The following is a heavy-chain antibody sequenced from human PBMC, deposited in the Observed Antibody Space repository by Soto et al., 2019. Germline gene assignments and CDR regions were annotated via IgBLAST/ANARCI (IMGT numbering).Heavy chain of an antibody. V-gene: IGHV3-30-3*01. Sequence: GGSLRLSCAASGFTFSSYAMHWVRQAPGKGLEWVAVISYDGSNKYYADSVKGRFTISRDNSKNTLYLQMNSLRAEDTAVYYCARDPLLFGGSGSYYPNWFDPWGQGTLVTVS. CDR1: GFTFSSYA. D-gene: IGHD3-10*01. CDR2: ISYDGSNK. CDR3: ARDPLLFGGSGSYYPNWFDP. J-gene: IGHJ5*02.